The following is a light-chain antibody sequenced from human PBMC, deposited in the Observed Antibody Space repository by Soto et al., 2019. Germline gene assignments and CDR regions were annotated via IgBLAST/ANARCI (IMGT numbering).Light chain of an antibody. Sequence: DTVLSQSPASLAVSLGGRATINCKSSQRLLYRSNNKNYLAWYQHQPGQPPKLLIFWASTRDSGVTDRFSGSGSETDFTLTISNVQADDAAVYYCQQYYNPPWTFGQGTKVEI. V-gene: IGKV4-1*01. CDR1: QRLLYRSNNKNY. J-gene: IGKJ1*01. CDR2: WAS. CDR3: QQYYNPPWT.